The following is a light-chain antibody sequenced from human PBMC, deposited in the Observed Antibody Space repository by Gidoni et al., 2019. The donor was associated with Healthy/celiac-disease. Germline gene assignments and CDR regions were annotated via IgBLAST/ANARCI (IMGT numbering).Light chain of an antibody. CDR2: GAS. CDR3: QQYYSTPPT. Sequence: DIVMTQYPDSLALSLGERATINCKSSQSVLYSSNNKNYLAWYQQKPGQPPKLLIYGASTRESGVHDRFSGSGSRTDFTLTISSLQAEDVAVYYCQQYYSTPPTFGGGTKVEIK. CDR1: QSVLYSSNNKNY. V-gene: IGKV4-1*01. J-gene: IGKJ4*01.